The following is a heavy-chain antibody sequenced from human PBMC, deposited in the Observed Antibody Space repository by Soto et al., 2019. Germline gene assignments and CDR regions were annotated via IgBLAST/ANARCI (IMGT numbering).Heavy chain of an antibody. V-gene: IGHV1-18*01. D-gene: IGHD4-17*01. CDR2: ISAYHGNT. CDR1: GYTFTSYG. Sequence: GXSVKVPSKAPGYTFTSYGISSVRQAPGQGLEWMGWISAYHGNTNYAQKLQGRVTMTTDTSTSTAYMELRSLRSYDSAVDYCARERGVGTTDYLGQGTLVTVSS. CDR3: ARERGVGTTDY. J-gene: IGHJ4*02.